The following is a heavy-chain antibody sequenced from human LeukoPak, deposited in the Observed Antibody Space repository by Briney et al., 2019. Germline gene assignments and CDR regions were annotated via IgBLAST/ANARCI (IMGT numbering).Heavy chain of an antibody. D-gene: IGHD3-10*01. J-gene: IGHJ6*02. V-gene: IGHV3-9*01. Sequence: SLRLSCAASGFTFDDYAMHWVRQAPGKGLEWVSGISWNSGSIGYADSVKGRFTISRDNAKNSLYLQMNSLRVEDTALYYCAKDAFYGSGNYYSYGMDVWGQGTTVTVSS. CDR3: AKDAFYGSGNYYSYGMDV. CDR2: ISWNSGSI. CDR1: GFTFDDYA.